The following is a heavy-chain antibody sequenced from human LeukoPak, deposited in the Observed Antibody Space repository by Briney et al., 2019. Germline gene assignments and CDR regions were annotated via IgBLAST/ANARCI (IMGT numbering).Heavy chain of an antibody. CDR1: GYSISSGYY. CDR3: ARLQDDGGNGEFDY. D-gene: IGHD4-23*01. V-gene: IGHV4-38-2*01. J-gene: IGHJ4*02. CDR2: IYHSGST. Sequence: SETLSLTCAVSGYSISSGYYWGWIRQPPGKGLEWSGSIYHSGSTYYNPSLKSRVTISVDTSKNQFSLKLSSVTAADTAVYYCARLQDDGGNGEFDYWGQGTLVTASS.